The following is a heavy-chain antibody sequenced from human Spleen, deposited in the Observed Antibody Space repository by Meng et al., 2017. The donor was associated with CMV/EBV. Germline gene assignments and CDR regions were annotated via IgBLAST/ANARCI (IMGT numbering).Heavy chain of an antibody. D-gene: IGHD6-13*01. CDR2: IFYDGST. CDR3: ARVGAAGLVY. V-gene: IGHV4-39*01. Sequence: GSLRLSCSVSGVSISSSSYYWGWIRQPPGKGLEWIGSIFYDGSTYYNPSLKSRLTISVDTSKNQFSLKLKSVTAADTAVYYCARVGAAGLVYWGQGTLVTVSS. J-gene: IGHJ4*02. CDR1: GVSISSSSYY.